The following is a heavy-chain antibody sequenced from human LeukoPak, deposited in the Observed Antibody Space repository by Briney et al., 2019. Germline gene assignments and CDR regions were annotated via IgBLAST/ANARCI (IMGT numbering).Heavy chain of an antibody. D-gene: IGHD6-19*01. CDR3: ARGSGWFTY. CDR1: GGSIGTYY. CDR2: IFYTGRT. V-gene: IGHV4-59*01. J-gene: IGHJ4*02. Sequence: SETLSLTCTVSGGSIGTYYWSWIRQSPGEGLEWIGNIFYTGRTNYNPSLKSRVTILVDTSKNQFSLKLSSVTAADTAVYYCARGSGWFTYWGQGTLVTVSS.